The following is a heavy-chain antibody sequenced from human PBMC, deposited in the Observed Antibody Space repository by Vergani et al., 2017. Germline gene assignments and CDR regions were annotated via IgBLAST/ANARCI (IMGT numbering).Heavy chain of an antibody. D-gene: IGHD1-26*01. CDR2: ISASGGST. J-gene: IGHJ4*02. Sequence: EVQLLESGGGLVQPGESLRLSCTVSGLTFTSYGISWVRQAPGKRLEWVSGISASGGSTYYTASVKGRFIISRDISKNTLYLQMSSLRADDTAVYYCAKDRPRDWETPLFLFDYWGQGTLVAVSS. CDR1: GLTFTSYG. CDR3: AKDRPRDWETPLFLFDY. V-gene: IGHV3-23*01.